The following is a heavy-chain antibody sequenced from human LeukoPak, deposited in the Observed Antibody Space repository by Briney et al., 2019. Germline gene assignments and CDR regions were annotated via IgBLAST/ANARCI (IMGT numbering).Heavy chain of an antibody. CDR1: GYSFTSYW. CDR2: IYPGDSDT. Sequence: GESLKISCKGSGYSFTSYWIGWVRQMPGKGLEWMGIIYPGDSDTRYSPSFQGQVTISADKSISTAYLQWSSLKASDTAMYYCVRRAPVSSSWFLFDYWGQGTLVTVSS. J-gene: IGHJ4*02. D-gene: IGHD6-13*01. V-gene: IGHV5-51*01. CDR3: VRRAPVSSSWFLFDY.